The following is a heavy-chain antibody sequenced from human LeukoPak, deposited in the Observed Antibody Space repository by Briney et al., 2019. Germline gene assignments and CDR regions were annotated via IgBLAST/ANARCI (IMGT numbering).Heavy chain of an antibody. CDR1: GFTFSSYG. D-gene: IGHD3-16*01. CDR3: ARGREESWGEGFDY. Sequence: TGRSLRLSCAASGFTFSSYGMHWVRQAPGKGLEWVAVIWYDGSNKYYADSVKGRFTISRDNSKNTLYLQMNSLRAEDTAVYYCARGREESWGEGFDYWGQGTLVTVSS. V-gene: IGHV3-33*08. CDR2: IWYDGSNK. J-gene: IGHJ4*02.